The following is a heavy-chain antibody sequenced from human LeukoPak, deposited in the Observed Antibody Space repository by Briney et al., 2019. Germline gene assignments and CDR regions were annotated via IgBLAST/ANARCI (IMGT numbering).Heavy chain of an antibody. D-gene: IGHD3-10*01. Sequence: ASVKVSCTASGGSFSNYAITWVRQAPGQGLEWMGGFIPMFGTANYAQNFQDRVTITTDESASTAYMDLSSLRSEDTAVYYCARESGFGELFPYAFDIWGQGTVVTVSS. V-gene: IGHV1-69*05. CDR2: FIPMFGTA. J-gene: IGHJ3*02. CDR1: GGSFSNYA. CDR3: ARESGFGELFPYAFDI.